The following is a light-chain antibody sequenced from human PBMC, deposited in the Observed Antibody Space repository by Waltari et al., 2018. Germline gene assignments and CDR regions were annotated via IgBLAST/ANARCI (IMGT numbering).Light chain of an antibody. V-gene: IGKV1-12*01. CDR1: QGISSC. Sequence: IQMTQSPSSLSASVGDRDTITCRASQGISSCLAWYQQKPGKAPELLIYSASSFQSGVPSRFSGSGSGTDFTLTISSLQPEDFATYYCQQAYSFPLTFGGGTKVEIK. CDR2: SAS. J-gene: IGKJ4*01. CDR3: QQAYSFPLT.